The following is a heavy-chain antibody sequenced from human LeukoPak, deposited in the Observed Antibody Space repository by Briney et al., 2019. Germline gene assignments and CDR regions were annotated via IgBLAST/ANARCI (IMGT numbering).Heavy chain of an antibody. J-gene: IGHJ4*02. D-gene: IGHD3-9*01. CDR1: GGSISSSSYY. CDR2: IYYSGST. CDR3: ASLGGYDILTGYYKEYYFDY. V-gene: IGHV4-39*01. Sequence: PSETLSLTCTVSGGSISSSSYYWGWIRQPPGKGLEWIGSIYYSGSTYYNPSLKSRVTISVDTSKNQFSLKLSSVTAADTAVYYCASLGGYDILTGYYKEYYFDYWGQGTLVTVSS.